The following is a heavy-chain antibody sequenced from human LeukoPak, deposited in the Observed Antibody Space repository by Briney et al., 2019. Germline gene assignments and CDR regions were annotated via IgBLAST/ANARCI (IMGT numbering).Heavy chain of an antibody. V-gene: IGHV1-8*01. CDR1: GYAFTSYH. J-gene: IGHJ4*02. Sequence: ASVKVSCKASGYAFTSYHINWVRQATGQGLEWVGWMNPNNSDIGYAQKFQGRVTMTRNTSIGTAYMELSSLRSEDTAIYYCVRVPPGTTIYAYWGQGTLVTVSS. CDR3: VRVPPGTTIYAY. D-gene: IGHD1-14*01. CDR2: MNPNNSDI.